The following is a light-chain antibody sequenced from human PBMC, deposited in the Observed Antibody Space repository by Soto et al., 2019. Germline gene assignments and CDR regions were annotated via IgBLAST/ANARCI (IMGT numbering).Light chain of an antibody. V-gene: IGKV3-15*01. CDR3: QQSYDPPYT. CDR2: GAS. Sequence: EIVMTQSPATLSVSPGERATLSCRASQSVSSNLAWYQQKPGQAPRLLIYGASTRATAIPARFSGSGSGTDFTLTISSLHPEDFATYFCQQSYDPPYTFGQGTKVE. CDR1: QSVSSN. J-gene: IGKJ2*01.